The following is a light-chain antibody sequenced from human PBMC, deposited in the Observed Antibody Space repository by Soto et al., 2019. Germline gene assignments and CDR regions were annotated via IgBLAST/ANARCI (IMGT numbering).Light chain of an antibody. CDR2: GAS. CDR3: QQYYYWPPWT. J-gene: IGKJ1*01. CDR1: QSVGTN. Sequence: EMVMTQSPASRSVSPLGIGTLGFRASQSVGTNLVWYRHKPGQAPRPLIYGASIRATGIPARFSASGSGTEFTLTISSLQSEHSAVYFCQQYYYWPPWTFGPGTKVDIK. V-gene: IGKV3-15*01.